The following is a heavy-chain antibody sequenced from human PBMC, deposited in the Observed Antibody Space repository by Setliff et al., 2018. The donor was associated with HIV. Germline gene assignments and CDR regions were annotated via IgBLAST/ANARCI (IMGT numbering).Heavy chain of an antibody. CDR2: ISGLGGGTI. J-gene: IGHJ4*02. CDR3: ASIELAAMVPVDY. V-gene: IGHV3-48*01. D-gene: IGHD5-18*01. CDR1: GFTFDSYS. Sequence: GSLRLSCATSGFTFDSYSIIWVRQAPGKGLEWVSYISGLGGGTIYYADSVRGRFTISRDDAEKSVYLQMNSLRAEDTAVYYCASIELAAMVPVDYWGQGTLVTVSS.